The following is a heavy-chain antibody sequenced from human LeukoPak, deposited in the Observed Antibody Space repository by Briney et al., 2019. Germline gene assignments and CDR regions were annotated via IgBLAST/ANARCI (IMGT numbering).Heavy chain of an antibody. CDR1: GFTFSSYE. J-gene: IGHJ4*02. V-gene: IGHV3-48*03. Sequence: GGSLRLSCAASGFTFSSYEMNWVRQAPGKGLEWVSYISSSGSTIYYADSVKGRFTISRDNAKNSLYLQMSSLRAEDTAVYYCARETTGFDYWGQGTLVTVSS. CDR3: ARETTGFDY. CDR2: ISSSGSTI. D-gene: IGHD4-11*01.